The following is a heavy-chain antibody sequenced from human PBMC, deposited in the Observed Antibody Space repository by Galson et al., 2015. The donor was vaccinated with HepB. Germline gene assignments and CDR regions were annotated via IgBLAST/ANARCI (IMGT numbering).Heavy chain of an antibody. Sequence: SVKVSCKASGYTFTSYYMHWVRQAPGQGLEWMGIINPSGGSTSYAQKFQGRVTMTRDTSTSTVYMELSSLRSEDTAVYYCARMTGGIQLWSTTATSHFDYWGQGTLVTVSS. CDR2: INPSGGST. CDR3: ARMTGGIQLWSTTATSHFDY. V-gene: IGHV1-46*01. D-gene: IGHD5-18*01. J-gene: IGHJ4*02. CDR1: GYTFTSYY.